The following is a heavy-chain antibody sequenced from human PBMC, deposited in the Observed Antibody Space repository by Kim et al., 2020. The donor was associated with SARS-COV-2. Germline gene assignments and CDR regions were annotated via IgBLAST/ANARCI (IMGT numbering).Heavy chain of an antibody. V-gene: IGHV3-21*01. CDR3: ARETDRFYYYALRYGMDV. Sequence: GGSLRLSCAASGFTFSSYSMNWVRQAPGKGLEWVSSISSSSSYIYYADSVKGRFTISRDNAKNSLYLQMNSLRAEDTAVYYCARETDRFYYYALRYGMDVWGQGTTVTVSS. CDR1: GFTFSSYS. CDR2: ISSSSSYI. J-gene: IGHJ6*02. D-gene: IGHD3-10*01.